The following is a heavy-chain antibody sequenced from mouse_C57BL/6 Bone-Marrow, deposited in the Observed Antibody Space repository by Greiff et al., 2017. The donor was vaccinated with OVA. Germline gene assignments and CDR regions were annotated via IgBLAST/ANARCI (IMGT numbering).Heavy chain of an antibody. CDR2: INPGSGGT. J-gene: IGHJ4*01. V-gene: IGHV1-54*01. CDR1: GYAFTNYL. Sequence: QVQLQQSGAELVRPGTSVKVSCKASGYAFTNYLIEWVKQRPGQGLEWIGVINPGSGGTNYNEKFKGKAILTADKSSSTAYMQLSSLTSEDSAVYFCAREGGTYGRMGYYAMDYWGQGTSVTVSS. D-gene: IGHD2-10*02. CDR3: AREGGTYGRMGYYAMDY.